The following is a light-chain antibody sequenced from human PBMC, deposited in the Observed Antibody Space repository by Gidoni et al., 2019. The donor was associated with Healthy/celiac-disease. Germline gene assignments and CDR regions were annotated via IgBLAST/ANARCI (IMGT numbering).Light chain of an antibody. CDR3: QKYGSSPLLT. CDR2: GAS. Sequence: EIVLTQSPGTLSLSPGERATLSCRASQSVSSSYLAWYQQKPGQAPRLLIDGASSRATGIPNRFSSSESRTDFTLTISRLEPEDSAVYYCQKYGSSPLLTFGGGTKVEIK. V-gene: IGKV3-20*01. CDR1: QSVSSSY. J-gene: IGKJ4*01.